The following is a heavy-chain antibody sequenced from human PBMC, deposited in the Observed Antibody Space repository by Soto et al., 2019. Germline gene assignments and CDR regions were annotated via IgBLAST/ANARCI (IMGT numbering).Heavy chain of an antibody. CDR2: INAFNGNT. Sequence: QVQLVQSGAEVKKPGASVKVSCKASGYTFISYGISWVRQAPGQGLEWMGWINAFNGNTNYAQKLQGRVTMNRDTSTIKAYMELRSLRSDDTAVYYCARDPVAGTYFDYWGQGTLVTVSS. J-gene: IGHJ4*02. D-gene: IGHD6-19*01. V-gene: IGHV1-18*01. CDR1: GYTFISYG. CDR3: ARDPVAGTYFDY.